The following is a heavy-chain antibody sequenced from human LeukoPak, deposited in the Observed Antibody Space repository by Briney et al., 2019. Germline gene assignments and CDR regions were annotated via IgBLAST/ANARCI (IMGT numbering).Heavy chain of an antibody. V-gene: IGHV3-9*01. CDR2: ITWNSGSI. J-gene: IGHJ4*02. D-gene: IGHD2-15*01. Sequence: PGGSLRLSCAASGFTFDDYAMHWVRHAPGKGLEWVSGITWNSGSIGYADSVKGRFTISRDNAKNSLYLQMNRLRAEDTALYYCAKRGTAATLDYWGQGTLVTVSS. CDR1: GFTFDDYA. CDR3: AKRGTAATLDY.